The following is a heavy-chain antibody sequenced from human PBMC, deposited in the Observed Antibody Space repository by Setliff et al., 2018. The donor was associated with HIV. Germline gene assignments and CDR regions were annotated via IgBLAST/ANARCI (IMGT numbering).Heavy chain of an antibody. CDR2: IYHSGST. CDR1: GYSISSGYY. V-gene: IGHV4-38-2*02. Sequence: SETLSLTCTVSGYSISSGYYWGWIRQPPGKGLEWIGSIYHSGSTYYNPSLRSRVTITVDTSKNQFSLKLSSVTAADAAVYYCASRVYYYDSSGYLREEGFDPWGQGTLVTVSS. D-gene: IGHD3-22*01. CDR3: ASRVYYYDSSGYLREEGFDP. J-gene: IGHJ5*02.